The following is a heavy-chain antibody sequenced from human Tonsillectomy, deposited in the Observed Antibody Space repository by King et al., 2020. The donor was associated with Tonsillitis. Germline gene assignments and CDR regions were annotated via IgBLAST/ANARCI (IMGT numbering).Heavy chain of an antibody. V-gene: IGHV4-4*02. CDR2: VYHSGST. CDR3: ASDSQWARSYSGSGGSEDFDV. CDR1: GGSITSSNW. J-gene: IGHJ3*01. D-gene: IGHD3-10*01. Sequence: LQLQESGPGLVKPSGTLFVTCAVSGGSITSSNWWYWVRQSPGKGLEWIGEVYHSGSTNYNPSLKSRVTISVDKSKNQFSLKLTSVTAADTAVYYCASDSQWARSYSGSGGSEDFDVWGRGTMVIVSS.